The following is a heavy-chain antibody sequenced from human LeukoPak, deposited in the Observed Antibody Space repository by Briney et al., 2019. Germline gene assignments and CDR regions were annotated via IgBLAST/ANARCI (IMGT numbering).Heavy chain of an antibody. D-gene: IGHD1-1*01. J-gene: IGHJ4*02. V-gene: IGHV3-21*01. CDR1: GFTFSGYS. CDR3: ARDLSIETGTTDFDY. Sequence: GGSLRLSCAASGFTFSGYSMNWVRQAPGKGLEWVSSISSSSSYIYYADSVKGRFTISGDNAKNSLYLQMNSLRAEDTAVYYCARDLSIETGTTDFDYWGQGTLVTVSS. CDR2: ISSSSSYI.